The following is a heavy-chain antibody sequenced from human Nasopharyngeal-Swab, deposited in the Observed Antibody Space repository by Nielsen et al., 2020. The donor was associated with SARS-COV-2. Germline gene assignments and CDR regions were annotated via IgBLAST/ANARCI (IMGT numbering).Heavy chain of an antibody. CDR2: SSPTNGNT. CDR1: GYTFTTYD. J-gene: IGHJ4*02. Sequence: ASVKVSCKASGYTFTTYDITWVRQAPGQGLEWMGWSSPTNGNTNYALNFQGRVTMTADTSTNTAYMELRSLRYDDTAVYYCARDPGGATLDYWGQGSLVTVSS. D-gene: IGHD3-10*01. V-gene: IGHV1-18*04. CDR3: ARDPGGATLDY.